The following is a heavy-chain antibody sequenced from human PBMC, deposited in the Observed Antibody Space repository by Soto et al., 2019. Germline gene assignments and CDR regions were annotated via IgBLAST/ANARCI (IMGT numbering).Heavy chain of an antibody. CDR3: ATASIAAAGSNLDY. CDR1: GYTLTELS. V-gene: IGHV1-24*01. CDR2: FDPEDGET. J-gene: IGHJ4*02. D-gene: IGHD6-13*01. Sequence: ASVKVSCKVSGYTLTELSMHWVRQAPGKGLEWMGGFDPEDGETIYAQKFQGRVTMTEDTSTDTAYMELSSLRSEDTAVYYCATASIAAAGSNLDYWGQGTLVTVSS.